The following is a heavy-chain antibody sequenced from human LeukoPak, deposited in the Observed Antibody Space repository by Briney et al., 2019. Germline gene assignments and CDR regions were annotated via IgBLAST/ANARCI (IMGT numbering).Heavy chain of an antibody. CDR1: GFTFSSYS. J-gene: IGHJ4*02. Sequence: GGSLRLSCAASGFTFSSYSMNWVRQAPGKGLEWVSYISSSSSTIYYADSVKGRFTISRDNAKNTLYLQMNSLRAEDTAVYYCAKATDRSGWYSAIDYWGQGTLVTVSS. CDR3: AKATDRSGWYSAIDY. V-gene: IGHV3-48*04. D-gene: IGHD6-19*01. CDR2: ISSSSSTI.